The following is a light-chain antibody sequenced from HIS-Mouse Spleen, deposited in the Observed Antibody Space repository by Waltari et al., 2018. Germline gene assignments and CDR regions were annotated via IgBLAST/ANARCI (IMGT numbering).Light chain of an antibody. CDR2: EDS. CDR1: ALPKKY. V-gene: IGLV3-10*01. Sequence: SYELTQPPSVSVSPGQTARITCSGDALPKKYAYWYQQKSGQAPVLVIYEDSKRSSGIPGRFSGSSSGPIATLTISGAQVEDEADYYCYSTDSSGNHRVFGGGTKLTVL. CDR3: YSTDSSGNHRV. J-gene: IGLJ2*01.